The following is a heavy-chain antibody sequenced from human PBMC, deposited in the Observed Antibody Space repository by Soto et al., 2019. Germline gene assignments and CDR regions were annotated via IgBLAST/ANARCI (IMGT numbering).Heavy chain of an antibody. CDR3: ARSYDFWSGTNFDY. CDR1: GFTFSSYW. D-gene: IGHD3-3*01. CDR2: IKPDGSEK. J-gene: IGHJ4*02. V-gene: IGHV3-7*01. Sequence: GGSLGLSCAAXGFTFSSYWMSWVRQAPGKGLVWVANIKPDGSEKYYVDSVKGRFTISRDNAKNSLYLQMNSLRAEDTAVYYCARSYDFWSGTNFDYWGQGTLVTVSS.